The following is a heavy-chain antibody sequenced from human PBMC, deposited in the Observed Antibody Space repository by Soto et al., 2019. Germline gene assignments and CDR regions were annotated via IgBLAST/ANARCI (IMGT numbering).Heavy chain of an antibody. CDR3: ARGRRITMIVVVITTYFDY. J-gene: IGHJ4*02. V-gene: IGHV4-34*01. CDR2: INHSGST. D-gene: IGHD3-22*01. Sequence: TLSLTCAVYGGSFSGYYWSWIRQPPGKGLEWIGEINHSGSTNYNPSLKSRVTISVDTSKNQFSLKLSSVTAADTAVYYCARGRRITMIVVVITTYFDYWGQGTLVTVSS. CDR1: GGSFSGYY.